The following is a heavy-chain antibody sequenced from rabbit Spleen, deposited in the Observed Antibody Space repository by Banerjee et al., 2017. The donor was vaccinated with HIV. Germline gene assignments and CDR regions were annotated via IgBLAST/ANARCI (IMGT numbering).Heavy chain of an antibody. V-gene: IGHV1S45*01. D-gene: IGHD1-1*01. CDR3: ASAYSGYSVFEL. Sequence: QEQLKETGGGLVQPGGSLTLSCKASGVSFNDKDVMCWVRQAPGKGLEWITCINMVTGKSVYASWAKVRFIMSRTSSTKVTLQMTSLTAADTATYFCASAYSGYSVFELWGQGTLVTVS. CDR2: INMVTGKS. J-gene: IGHJ3*01. CDR1: GVSFNDKDV.